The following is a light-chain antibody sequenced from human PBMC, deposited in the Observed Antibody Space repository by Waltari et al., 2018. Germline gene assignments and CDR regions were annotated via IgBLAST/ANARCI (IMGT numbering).Light chain of an antibody. CDR3: QQYGSSPPVYT. CDR1: QSVSSSY. J-gene: IGKJ2*01. CDR2: GAS. Sequence: EIVLTQSPGTLSLSPGERATLSCRASQSVSSSYLAWYQQKPGQAPRLLISGASSRATGIPDRFSGSGSGTDFTLTISRLEPEDFAVYYCQQYGSSPPVYTFGQGTKLEIK. V-gene: IGKV3-20*01.